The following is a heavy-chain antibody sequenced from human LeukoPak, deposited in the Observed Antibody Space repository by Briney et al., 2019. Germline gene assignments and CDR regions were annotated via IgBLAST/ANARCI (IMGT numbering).Heavy chain of an antibody. CDR1: GYTFTSYG. CDR2: ISAYNGNT. D-gene: IGHD5-12*01. J-gene: IGHJ4*02. CDR3: AGDVRSGYDYDY. V-gene: IGHV1-18*01. Sequence: ASVKVSCKASGYTFTSYGISWVRQAPGQGLEWMGWISAYNGNTNYAQKLQGRVTMTTDTSTSTAYMELRSLRSDDTAVYYCAGDVRSGYDYDYWGQGTLVTVSS.